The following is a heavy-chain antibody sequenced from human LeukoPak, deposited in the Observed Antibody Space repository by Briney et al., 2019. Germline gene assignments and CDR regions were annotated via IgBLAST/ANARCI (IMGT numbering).Heavy chain of an antibody. V-gene: IGHV3-23*01. CDR1: GFTFSSYA. Sequence: RAGGSLRLSCAASGFTFSSYAMSWVCQAPGKGLEWVSAISGSGGSTYYADSVKGRFTISRDNSKNTLYLQMNSLRAEDTAVYYCATDSSTSKWLNVDYWGQGTLVTVSS. CDR2: ISGSGGST. D-gene: IGHD2-2*01. J-gene: IGHJ4*02. CDR3: ATDSSTSKWLNVDY.